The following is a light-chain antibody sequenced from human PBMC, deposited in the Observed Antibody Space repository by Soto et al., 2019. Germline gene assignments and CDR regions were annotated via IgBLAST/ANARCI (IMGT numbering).Light chain of an antibody. Sequence: DVQMTQSPSSLSAFVGDRVTITCRASQGIAPYLAWFQQKPGKVPKLLLYATSTLQSGVPSRFSGSGSGTDFTLTINSLQPEDVETYYCQKYNSAPLTFGGGTKVEIK. V-gene: IGKV1-27*01. CDR2: ATS. CDR3: QKYNSAPLT. J-gene: IGKJ4*01. CDR1: QGIAPY.